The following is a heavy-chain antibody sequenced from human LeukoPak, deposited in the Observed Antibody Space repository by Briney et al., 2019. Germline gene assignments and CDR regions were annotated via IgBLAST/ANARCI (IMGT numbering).Heavy chain of an antibody. J-gene: IGHJ4*02. V-gene: IGHV4-34*01. CDR2: INHSGST. CDR3: ARHLNIYYFDY. D-gene: IGHD2/OR15-2a*01. Sequence: SETLSLTCAVYGGSFSGYYWSWIRQPPGKGLEWIGEINHSGSTNYNPSLKSRVTISVDTSKNQFSLKLSSVTAADTAVYYCARHLNIYYFDYWGQGTLVTVSS. CDR1: GGSFSGYY.